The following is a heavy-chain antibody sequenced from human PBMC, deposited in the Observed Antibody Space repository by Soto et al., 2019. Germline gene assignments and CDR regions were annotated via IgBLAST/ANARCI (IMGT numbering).Heavy chain of an antibody. CDR2: SNHNGST. V-gene: IGHV4-34*01. CDR1: GGSFSNYY. CDR3: GRGRGYSNAWGSYYSGMDV. Sequence: QVQLQQWGAGLLKPSETLSLTCAIYGGSFSNYYWNWIRQPPGKGLEWMGKSNHNGSTNYSPSLKSRLPISVDTSKNQFSLKLISVTAADTAVYFCGRGRGYSNAWGSYYSGMDVWGQGTTVTVSS. J-gene: IGHJ6*02. D-gene: IGHD6-19*01.